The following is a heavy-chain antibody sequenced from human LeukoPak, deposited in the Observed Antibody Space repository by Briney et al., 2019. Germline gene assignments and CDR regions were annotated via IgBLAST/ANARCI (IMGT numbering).Heavy chain of an antibody. J-gene: IGHJ4*02. CDR2: ISSSSSTI. D-gene: IGHD1-1*01. V-gene: IGHV3-48*04. Sequence: GGSLRLSCAASGFTFSSYSMNWVRQAPGKGLEWVSYISSSSSTIYYTDSVKGRFTISRDNAKNSLYLQMNSLRSEDTAVYYCAEGFKLFDYWGQGTLVTVSS. CDR3: AEGFKLFDY. CDR1: GFTFSSYS.